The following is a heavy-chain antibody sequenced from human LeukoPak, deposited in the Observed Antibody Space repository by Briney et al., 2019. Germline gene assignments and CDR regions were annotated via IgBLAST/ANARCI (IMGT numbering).Heavy chain of an antibody. Sequence: SETLSLTCTVSGGSISSYYWSWIRQPPGKGLEWIGYIYTSGSTNYNPSLKSRVTISVDTSKNQFSLKLSSVTAADTAVYYCARSGRYCSSTSCFNWFDPWGQGTLVTVSS. CDR2: IYTSGST. CDR1: GGSISSYY. J-gene: IGHJ5*02. CDR3: ARSGRYCSSTSCFNWFDP. D-gene: IGHD2-2*01. V-gene: IGHV4-4*09.